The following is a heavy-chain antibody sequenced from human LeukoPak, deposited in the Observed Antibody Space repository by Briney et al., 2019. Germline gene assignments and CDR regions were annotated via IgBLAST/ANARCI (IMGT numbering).Heavy chain of an antibody. CDR3: AKSPLRRRFFDY. J-gene: IGHJ4*02. Sequence: GGSLRLSCAASGFTFSNAWMSWVRQAPGKGLEWVAFIRYDGSNKYYADSVKGRFTISRDNSKNTLYLQMNSLRAEDTAVYYCAKSPLRRRFFDYWGQGTLVTVSS. D-gene: IGHD4-17*01. CDR2: IRYDGSNK. V-gene: IGHV3-30*02. CDR1: GFTFSNAW.